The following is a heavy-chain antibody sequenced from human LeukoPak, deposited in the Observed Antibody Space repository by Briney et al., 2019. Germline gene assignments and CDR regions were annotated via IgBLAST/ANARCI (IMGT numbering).Heavy chain of an antibody. CDR3: ARVPWARYYYDSSVFDY. D-gene: IGHD3-22*01. CDR2: INHSGST. CDR1: GFTFSSYT. J-gene: IGHJ4*02. V-gene: IGHV4-34*01. Sequence: GSLRLSCAASGFTFSSYTMNWVRQAPGKGLEWIGEINHSGSTNYNPSLKSRVTISVDTSKNQFSLKLSSVTAADTAVYYCARVPWARYYYDSSVFDYWGQGTLVTVSS.